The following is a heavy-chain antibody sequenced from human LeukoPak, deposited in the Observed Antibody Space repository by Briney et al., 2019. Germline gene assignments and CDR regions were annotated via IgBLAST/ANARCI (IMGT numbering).Heavy chain of an antibody. Sequence: GGSLRLSCAASGFTVSSNYMSCVRQAPGKGLKWVSVIYSGGSTYYADSVKRRFTISRDNSKNTLYLQMNSLRAEDTAVYYCAREAHYYDSSGYFDYWGQGTLVTVSS. CDR3: AREAHYYDSSGYFDY. CDR1: GFTVSSNY. J-gene: IGHJ4*02. CDR2: IYSGGST. V-gene: IGHV3-53*01. D-gene: IGHD3-22*01.